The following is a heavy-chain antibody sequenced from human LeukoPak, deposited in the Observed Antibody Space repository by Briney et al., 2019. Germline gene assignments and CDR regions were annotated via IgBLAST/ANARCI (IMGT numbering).Heavy chain of an antibody. CDR2: INPDTEDS. J-gene: IGHJ4*02. CDR1: VSDFTDYS. CDR3: TGGRFSSGWNLLGY. D-gene: IGHD6-19*01. Sequence: GASVKLSCKASVSDFTDYSIHWMRQAPGEGLEWMGSINPDTEDSKIAQQFQGRVTMTRHTSMTTVYMDLSGLTSDDTAVYYCTGGRFSSGWNLLGYWGQGSLVIVSS. V-gene: IGHV1-2*02.